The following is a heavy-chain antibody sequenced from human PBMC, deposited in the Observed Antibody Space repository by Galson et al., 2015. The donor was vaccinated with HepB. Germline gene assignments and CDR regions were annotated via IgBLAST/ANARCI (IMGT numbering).Heavy chain of an antibody. V-gene: IGHV4-31*03. CDR1: SGSISSGGYY. D-gene: IGHD6-13*01. Sequence: LSLTCTVSSGSISSGGYYWSWIRQHPGKGLEWIGYIYYSGSTYYNPSLKSRVTISVDTSKNQFSLKLSSVTAADTAVYYCARDRGIAAAGTWGALDYWGQGTPVTVSS. CDR2: IYYSGST. J-gene: IGHJ4*02. CDR3: ARDRGIAAAGTWGALDY.